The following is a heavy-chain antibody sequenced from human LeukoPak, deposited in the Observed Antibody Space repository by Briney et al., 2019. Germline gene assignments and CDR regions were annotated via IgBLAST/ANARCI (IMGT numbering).Heavy chain of an antibody. CDR1: GFTFSSYA. CDR2: ISYDGSNK. D-gene: IGHD6-19*01. V-gene: IGHV3-30*04. J-gene: IGHJ4*02. Sequence: GRSLRLSCAASGFTFSSYAMHWVRQAPGKGLEWVAVISYDGSNKYYADSVKGRFTISRDNSKNTLYLQMNSLRAEDTAVYYCARGYSSGWYYPFGYWGQGTLVTVSS. CDR3: ARGYSSGWYYPFGY.